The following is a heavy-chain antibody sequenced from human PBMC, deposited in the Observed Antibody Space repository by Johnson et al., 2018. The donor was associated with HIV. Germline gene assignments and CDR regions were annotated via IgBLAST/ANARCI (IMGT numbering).Heavy chain of an antibody. D-gene: IGHD6-19*01. V-gene: IGHV3-66*01. Sequence: EKLVESGGGLVQPGGSLRVSCAASGFTVSSNYMSWVRQAPGKGLEWVSVIYSGGSTYYADSVKGRYTISRDNSKNTLYLQMNSLRADDTAVYYCARAPHPQWQWLPPGAFDIWGQGTMVTVSS. CDR3: ARAPHPQWQWLPPGAFDI. CDR2: IYSGGST. J-gene: IGHJ3*02. CDR1: GFTVSSNY.